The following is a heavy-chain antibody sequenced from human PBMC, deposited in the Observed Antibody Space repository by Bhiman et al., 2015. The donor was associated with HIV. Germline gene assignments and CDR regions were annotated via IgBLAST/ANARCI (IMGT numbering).Heavy chain of an antibody. J-gene: IGHJ4*02. CDR1: GFTFSTYS. V-gene: IGHV3-21*01. CDR2: ISSSGTYI. D-gene: IGHD5-18*01. CDR3: ARGYTYGHGRHGFDY. Sequence: EVQLVESGGGLVKPGGSLRLSCAASGFTFSTYSMNWVRQAPGKGLEWVSSISSSGTYIYYADSLKGRFTISRDNAKKSMFLQMNSLRAEDTAVYYCARGYTYGHGRHGFDYWGQGIVVTVSS.